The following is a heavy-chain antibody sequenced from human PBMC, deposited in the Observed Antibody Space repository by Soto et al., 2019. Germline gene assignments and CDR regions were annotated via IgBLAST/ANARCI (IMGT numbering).Heavy chain of an antibody. Sequence: QVQLVQSGAEVKSPGASVKVSCKASGYTFTSYDINWVRQATGQGFEWMGWMNPKSGGTRYIQKFQGRVTMTRDTPRSTASMGRGSLTSEDTAVYYCARGPTGMIDYWGQGTLVTVSS. V-gene: IGHV1-8*01. CDR3: ARGPTGMIDY. CDR1: GYTFTSYD. CDR2: MNPKSGGT. J-gene: IGHJ4*02.